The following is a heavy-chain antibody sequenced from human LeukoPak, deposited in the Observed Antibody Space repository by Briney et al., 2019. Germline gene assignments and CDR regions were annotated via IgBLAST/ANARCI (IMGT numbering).Heavy chain of an antibody. V-gene: IGHV3-23*01. CDR1: GFTFTNAW. J-gene: IGHJ4*02. CDR3: AKWWRLQTIFDS. D-gene: IGHD2-15*01. CDR2: LSSGGDGP. Sequence: GGSLRLSCAASGFTFTNAWMSWVRQAPGKGLEWVSSLSSGGDGPSYVDSVKGRFIISRDNSRNTLSLQMNSLRAEDTAVYYCAKWWRLQTIFDSWGQGTLVTVSS.